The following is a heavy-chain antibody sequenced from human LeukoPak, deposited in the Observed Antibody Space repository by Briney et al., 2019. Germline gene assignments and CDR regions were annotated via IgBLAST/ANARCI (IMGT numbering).Heavy chain of an antibody. CDR1: GASISSSSYY. V-gene: IGHV4-39*02. Sequence: PSETLSLTCTVSGASISSSSYYRAWIRQPPGKGLEWIGSIYFIGSTYYNTSLKSRVTISVDTSKNQFSLNLSSVTAADTAVYYCARGIIGTFDFWGQGILVSVSS. CDR2: IYFIGST. J-gene: IGHJ4*02. CDR3: ARGIIGTFDF. D-gene: IGHD1-7*01.